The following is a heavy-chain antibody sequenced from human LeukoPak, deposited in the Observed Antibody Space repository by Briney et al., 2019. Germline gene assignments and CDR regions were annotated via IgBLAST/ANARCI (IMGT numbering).Heavy chain of an antibody. CDR2: IIPMFGTV. CDR3: ARNHIDAYYGMDV. D-gene: IGHD2-21*01. V-gene: IGHV1-69*06. J-gene: IGHJ6*04. CDR1: GGTFKSYA. Sequence: RASVKVSCKASGGTFKSYAITWVRQGPGQGLEWMGGIIPMFGTVNSAQKFQGRVTITADNSTRTAYMELSSLRSEDTAVYYCARNHIDAYYGMDVWGKGTTVTVSS.